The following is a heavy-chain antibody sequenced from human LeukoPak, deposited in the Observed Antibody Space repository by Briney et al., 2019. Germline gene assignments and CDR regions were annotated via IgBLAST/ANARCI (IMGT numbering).Heavy chain of an antibody. CDR1: GGSISSSSYY. CDR3: ARVYSSGWRRALNAFDI. Sequence: SETLSLTCTVSGGSISSSSYYWGWIRQPPGKGLEWIGSSGSTYYNPSLKSRVTISVDTSKNQFSLKLSSVTAADTAVYYCARVYSSGWRRALNAFDIWGQGTMVTVSS. V-gene: IGHV4-39*07. D-gene: IGHD6-19*01. J-gene: IGHJ3*02. CDR2: SGST.